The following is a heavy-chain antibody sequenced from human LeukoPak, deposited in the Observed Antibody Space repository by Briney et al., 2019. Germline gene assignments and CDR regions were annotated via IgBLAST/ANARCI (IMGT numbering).Heavy chain of an antibody. CDR2: ISWNSGSI. CDR3: AKDRQQLPTDWFDP. CDR1: GFTFDDYA. J-gene: IGHJ5*02. D-gene: IGHD6-13*01. V-gene: IGHV3-9*01. Sequence: GGSLRLSCAASGFTFDDYAMHWVRQAPGKGLEWVSGISWNSGSIGYADSVKGRFTISRDNAKNSLYLQMNSLRAEDTALYYCAKDRQQLPTDWFDPWGQGTLVTVSS.